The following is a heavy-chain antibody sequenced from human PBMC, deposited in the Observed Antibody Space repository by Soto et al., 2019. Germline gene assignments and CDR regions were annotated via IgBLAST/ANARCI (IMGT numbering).Heavy chain of an antibody. Sequence: PGGSLRLSCVASGFTFTHYWMHWVRQAPGKGLVWVSYISSSSSYIYYADSVKGRFTISRDNAKNSLYLQMNSLRAEDTAVYYCASELGVTLVGYFDYWGQGTLVTVSS. CDR2: ISSSSSYI. D-gene: IGHD3-16*01. J-gene: IGHJ4*02. CDR3: ASELGVTLVGYFDY. CDR1: GFTFTHYW. V-gene: IGHV3-21*01.